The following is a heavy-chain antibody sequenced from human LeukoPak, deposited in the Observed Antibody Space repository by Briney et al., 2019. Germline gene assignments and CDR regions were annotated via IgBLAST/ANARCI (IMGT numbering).Heavy chain of an antibody. CDR1: GGSFSGYY. J-gene: IGHJ4*02. CDR3: ASGGSGSYYGQRIDY. V-gene: IGHV4-34*01. D-gene: IGHD3-10*01. CDR2: INHSGST. Sequence: SETLSLTCAVYGGSFSGYYWSWTRQPPGKGLEWIGEINHSGSTNYNPSLKSRVTISVDTSKNQFSLKLSSVTAADTAVYYCASGGSGSYYGQRIDYWGQGTLVTVSS.